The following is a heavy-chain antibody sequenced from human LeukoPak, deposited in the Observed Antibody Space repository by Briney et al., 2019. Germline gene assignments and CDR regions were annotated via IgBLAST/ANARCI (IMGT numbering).Heavy chain of an antibody. V-gene: IGHV3-7*03. CDR3: GKEATYYFDY. J-gene: IGHJ4*02. CDR1: GFTFSSYW. Sequence: GGSLRLSCAASGFTFSSYWMSWVRQAPGKGLEWVSNIKQDGSEKYYVDSVKGRFTISRDNAKNSLYLQMNSLRAEDTAVYYCGKEATYYFDYWGQGTLVTGSS. CDR2: IKQDGSEK.